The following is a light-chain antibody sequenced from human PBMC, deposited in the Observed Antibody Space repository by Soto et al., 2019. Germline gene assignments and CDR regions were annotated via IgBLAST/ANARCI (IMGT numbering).Light chain of an antibody. J-gene: IGLJ1*01. CDR2: AVT. Sequence: QSAMTQPRSVSGSPGQSVTISCTGTNSDVGAYDSVSWYQQHPDKAPKLVIYAVTKRPSGVPDRFSGSKSGDTASLTISGLQAEDEADYYCCSYAGRFYVFGTGTQLTVL. V-gene: IGLV2-11*01. CDR3: CSYAGRFYV. CDR1: NSDVGAYDS.